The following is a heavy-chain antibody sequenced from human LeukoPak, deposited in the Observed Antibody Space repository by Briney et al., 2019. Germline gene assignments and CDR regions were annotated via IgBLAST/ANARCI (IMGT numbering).Heavy chain of an antibody. Sequence: GGSLRLSCAASGFTFSNYWMHWVRQVPGQGLVWVSQINNDGSRTNYTDSVKGRLTISRDNAKSTLYLQMNSLRAEDTAVYYCASGIPAFWGQGTLVTVSS. CDR1: GFTFSNYW. CDR2: INNDGSRT. J-gene: IGHJ1*01. CDR3: ASGIPAF. V-gene: IGHV3-74*01. D-gene: IGHD1-1*01.